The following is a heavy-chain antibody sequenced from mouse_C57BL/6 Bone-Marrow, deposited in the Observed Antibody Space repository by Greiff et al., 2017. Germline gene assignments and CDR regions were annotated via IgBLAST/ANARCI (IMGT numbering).Heavy chain of an antibody. CDR3: AREDDYDEGAWFAY. CDR2: ISDGGSYT. CDR1: GFTFSSYA. V-gene: IGHV5-4*01. D-gene: IGHD2-4*01. Sequence: EVQLVESGGGLVKPGGSLKLSCAASGFTFSSYAMSWVRQTPEKRLEWVATISDGGSYTYYPDNVKGRFTISRDNAKNNLYLQMSHLKSEDTAMYYCAREDDYDEGAWFAYWGHGTLVTVSA. J-gene: IGHJ3*01.